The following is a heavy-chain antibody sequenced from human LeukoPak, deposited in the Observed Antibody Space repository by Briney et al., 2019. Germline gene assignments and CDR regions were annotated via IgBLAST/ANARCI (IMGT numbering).Heavy chain of an antibody. D-gene: IGHD3-3*01. Sequence: GASVKVSCKASGGTFSSYAISWVRQAPGQGLEWMGIINPSGGSTSYAQKFQGRVTMTRDMSTSTVYMELSSLRSEDTAVYYCATQIFGVVNADDYWGQGTLVTVSS. J-gene: IGHJ4*02. CDR3: ATQIFGVVNADDY. CDR2: INPSGGST. V-gene: IGHV1-46*01. CDR1: GGTFSSYA.